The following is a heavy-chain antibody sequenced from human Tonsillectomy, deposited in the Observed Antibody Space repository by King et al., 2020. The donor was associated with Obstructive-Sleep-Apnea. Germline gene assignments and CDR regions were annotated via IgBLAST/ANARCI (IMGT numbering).Heavy chain of an antibody. CDR2: ISYDGSNK. V-gene: IGHV3-30*18. J-gene: IGHJ4*02. CDR3: AKAGYCSSTSCFLDY. CDR1: GFTFTTYD. Sequence: QLVQSGGGVVQPGRSLRLSCAASGFTFTTYDMHWVRQAPGKGLEWVAVISYDGSNKYYVDSVKGRFTISRDNSKNTLYLQMNSLRAEDTAVYYCAKAGYCSSTSCFLDYWGQGTLVTVSS. D-gene: IGHD2-2*01.